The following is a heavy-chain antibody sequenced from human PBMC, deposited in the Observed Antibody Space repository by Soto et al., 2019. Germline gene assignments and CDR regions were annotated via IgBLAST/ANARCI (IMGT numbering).Heavy chain of an antibody. J-gene: IGHJ6*02. CDR2: IYHDEGNR. CDR3: AGGASDLWGGESAIHVFDV. V-gene: IGHV3-30*04. CDR1: EFTFSTYP. Sequence: HPGGSLRLSCAASEFTFSTYPMHLVRQSPGKGLEWVAFIYHDEGNRYYEDSMKGRFTISRDNSKNTLYLQMKSLRGDAKAVYYTAGGASDLWGGESAIHVFDVWGQGTTVTVSS. D-gene: IGHD3-3*01.